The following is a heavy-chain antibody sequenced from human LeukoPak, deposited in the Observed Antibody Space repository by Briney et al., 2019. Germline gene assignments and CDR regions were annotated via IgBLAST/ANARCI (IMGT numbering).Heavy chain of an antibody. D-gene: IGHD1-26*01. CDR1: EFSFSTYA. J-gene: IGHJ6*02. V-gene: IGHV3-30*18. Sequence: PGGSLRLSCVVSEFSFSTYAVSWVRQAPGKGLEWVAVISYDGSNKYYADSVKGRFTISRDNSKNTLYLQMNSLRAEDTAVYYCAKDQWELRAMDVWGQGTTVTVSS. CDR2: ISYDGSNK. CDR3: AKDQWELRAMDV.